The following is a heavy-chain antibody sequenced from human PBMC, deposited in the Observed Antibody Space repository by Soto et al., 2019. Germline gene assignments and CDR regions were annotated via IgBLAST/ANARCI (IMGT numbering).Heavy chain of an antibody. Sequence: VESLKISCNTSGYSFLNYWIGWVRQMPWKGLEWMGIIYPGDSDARYSPSFQGQVTISADKSISTVYLQWSSLKASDTAMYYCARHIVDTSMTASFNYWGQGTQVTVSS. CDR1: GYSFLNYW. CDR2: IYPGDSDA. J-gene: IGHJ4*02. CDR3: ARHIVDTSMTASFNY. D-gene: IGHD5-18*01. V-gene: IGHV5-51*01.